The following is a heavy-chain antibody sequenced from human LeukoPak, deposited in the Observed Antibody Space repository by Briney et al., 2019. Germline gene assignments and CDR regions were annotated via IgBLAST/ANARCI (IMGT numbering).Heavy chain of an antibody. D-gene: IGHD6-19*01. CDR1: GFTFSSYA. J-gene: IGHJ1*01. CDR3: ARVGLGSGWYDGSFQH. CDR2: ISYDGSNK. V-gene: IGHV3-30-3*01. Sequence: GGSLRLSCAASGFTFSSYAMHWVRQAPGKGLEWVAVISYDGSNKYYADSVKGRFTISRDNSKNTLYLQMNSLRAEDTAVYYCARVGLGSGWYDGSFQHWGQGTLVTVSS.